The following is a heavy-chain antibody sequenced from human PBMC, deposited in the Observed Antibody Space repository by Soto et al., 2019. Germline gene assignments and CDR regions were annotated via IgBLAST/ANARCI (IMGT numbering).Heavy chain of an antibody. Sequence: SETLSLTCTVSGASVSSGSYYWSWIRRPPGKGLEWIGYVYFTGATNYNPSLKSRVTISVDTSKNQFSLKLSSVTAADTAVYYCARDIMGTNYYYYGMDVWGQGTTVT. CDR3: ARDIMGTNYYYYGMDV. D-gene: IGHD2-8*01. V-gene: IGHV4-61*01. CDR1: GASVSSGSYY. J-gene: IGHJ6*02. CDR2: VYFTGAT.